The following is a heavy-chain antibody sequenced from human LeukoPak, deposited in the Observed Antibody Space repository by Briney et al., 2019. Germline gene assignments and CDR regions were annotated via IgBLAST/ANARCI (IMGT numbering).Heavy chain of an antibody. D-gene: IGHD6-19*01. J-gene: IGHJ4*02. CDR2: IWYDGSNK. V-gene: IGHV3-33*01. CDR3: ARDLAQYSSGWYYSY. Sequence: GGSLRLSCAASGFTFSSYGMHWVRQAPGKGLEWVAVIWYDGSNKYYADSVKGRFTISRDNSKNTLYLQMNSLRAEDTAVYYCARDLAQYSSGWYYSYWGQGTLVTVSS. CDR1: GFTFSSYG.